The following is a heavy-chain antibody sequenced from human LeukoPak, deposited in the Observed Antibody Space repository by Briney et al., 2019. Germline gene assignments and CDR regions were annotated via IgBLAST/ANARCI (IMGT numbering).Heavy chain of an antibody. J-gene: IGHJ3*02. CDR2: IRSKANSYAT. D-gene: IGHD2-2*01. CDR3: TRLYCSSTSCSDAFDI. Sequence: PGGSLRLSGAASGFTFSGSAMHWVRQASGKGLEWVGRIRSKANSYATAYAASVKGRFTISRDDSKNTAYLQMNSLKTEDTAVYYCTRLYCSSTSCSDAFDIWGQGTMVTVSS. CDR1: GFTFSGSA. V-gene: IGHV3-73*01.